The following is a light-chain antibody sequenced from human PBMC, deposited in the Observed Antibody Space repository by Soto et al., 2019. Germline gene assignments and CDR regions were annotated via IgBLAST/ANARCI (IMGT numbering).Light chain of an antibody. V-gene: IGKV3-20*01. J-gene: IGKJ1*01. CDR2: GAS. Sequence: EIVLTQSPGTLSLSPGERATLSCRAIQTVSSNYLAWYQQKPGQAPRFLIYGASSRATGIPDRFSGSGSGTEFTLTISSLQSEDFAVYYCQQYNNWPPWTFGQGTKVDIK. CDR1: QTVSSNY. CDR3: QQYNNWPPWT.